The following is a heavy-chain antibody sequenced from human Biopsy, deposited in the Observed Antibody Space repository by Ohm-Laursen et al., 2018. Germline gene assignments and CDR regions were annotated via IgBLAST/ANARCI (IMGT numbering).Heavy chain of an antibody. Sequence: GSLRLSCAASGFILSDYYMNWIRQVPGKALEYVSSINSAGMIYYGDSVKGRFTISRDSASNSLFLQLNGLKDGDTAIYYCARAIGIVAAPIDYWGQGIRVTVSS. D-gene: IGHD2-15*01. J-gene: IGHJ4*02. CDR2: INSAGMI. CDR3: ARAIGIVAAPIDY. V-gene: IGHV3-69-1*02. CDR1: GFILSDYY.